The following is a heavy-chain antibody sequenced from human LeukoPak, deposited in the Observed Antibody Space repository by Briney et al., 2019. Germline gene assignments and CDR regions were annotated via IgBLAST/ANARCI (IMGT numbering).Heavy chain of an antibody. J-gene: IGHJ4*02. CDR2: FDAEDGKI. D-gene: IGHD3-10*01. CDR3: ATTPLWSPFDN. Sequence: ASVTVSFKVSGHTLTELSIHWVRQAPGKGLEWMGGFDAEDGKIIYARKFQGRVTMTGDISRDTAYMELSSLRSEDTAVYYCATTPLWSPFDNWGQGTLVTVSS. CDR1: GHTLTELS. V-gene: IGHV1-24*01.